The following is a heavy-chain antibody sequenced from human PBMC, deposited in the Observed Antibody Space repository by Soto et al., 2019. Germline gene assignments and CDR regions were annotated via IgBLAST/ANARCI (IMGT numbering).Heavy chain of an antibody. V-gene: IGHV4-31*03. Sequence: QVQLQESGPGLVKPSQTLSLTCTVSGASINSGGYYWNWVRQLPGKGLEWIGSIYFSGSTHYNPSLDRRVAISLETSQNNFSLKLSSVIAADTAVDYCASGNAWGVIFATWGQGTLVTVSS. D-gene: IGHD3-16*02. J-gene: IGHJ5*02. CDR3: ASGNAWGVIFAT. CDR1: GASINSGGYY. CDR2: IYFSGST.